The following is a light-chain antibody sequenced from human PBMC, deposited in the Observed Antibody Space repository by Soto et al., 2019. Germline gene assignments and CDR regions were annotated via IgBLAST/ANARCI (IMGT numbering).Light chain of an antibody. CDR1: QYVSNK. CDR2: GAS. J-gene: IGKJ5*01. V-gene: IGKV3-15*01. CDR3: KQYKEWHPFT. Sequence: EIVRTQSPATLSVSPGETATLSCRASQYVSNKVAWYQQKPGQAPRLLILGASTRANGVPARFSGSGSGTEFTLSISSLQSEDFALYYCKQYKEWHPFTFGQGTRLEIK.